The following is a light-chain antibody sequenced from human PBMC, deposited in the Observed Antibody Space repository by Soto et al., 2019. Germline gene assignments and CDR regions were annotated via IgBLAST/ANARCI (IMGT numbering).Light chain of an antibody. CDR2: DVC. V-gene: IGLV2-11*01. J-gene: IGLJ1*01. Sequence: QSVLTQPRSVSGSPGQSVTISCTGTSSDVGRYNYVSWYQHHPGKAPKLMIYDVCTRPSGVPDRFSGSKSGTTASLTISGLQAEDEADYYCCSYAGSPYVFGTGTKVTVL. CDR1: SSDVGRYNY. CDR3: CSYAGSPYV.